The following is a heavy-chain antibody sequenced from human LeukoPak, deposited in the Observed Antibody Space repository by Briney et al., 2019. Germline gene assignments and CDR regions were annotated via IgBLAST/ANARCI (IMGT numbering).Heavy chain of an antibody. J-gene: IGHJ3*02. CDR1: GFTFSSYS. D-gene: IGHD3-3*01. CDR3: ARYRRITIFGVVTKGDAFDI. CDR2: ISSSSSYI. Sequence: GGSLRLSCAASGFTFSSYSMNWVRQAPGKGLEWVSSISSSSSYIYYADSVKGRFTISRDNAKNSLYLQMNSLRAEDTAVYYCARYRRITIFGVVTKGDAFDIWGQGTMVTVSS. V-gene: IGHV3-21*01.